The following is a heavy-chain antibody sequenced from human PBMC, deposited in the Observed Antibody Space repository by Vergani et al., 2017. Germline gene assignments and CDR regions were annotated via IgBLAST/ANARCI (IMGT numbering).Heavy chain of an antibody. J-gene: IGHJ3*02. Sequence: EVQLVQSGAEVKKPGESLKISCKGSAYSFTNYWIGWVRQMPGKGLEWMGIIHPGDSDTRYSPSFQGQVTISADKSISTAYLQWSSLKASDTAMYYCARSFTYYYDSSGYLDAFDIWGQGTMVTVSS. V-gene: IGHV5-51*01. D-gene: IGHD3-22*01. CDR1: AYSFTNYW. CDR2: IHPGDSDT. CDR3: ARSFTYYYDSSGYLDAFDI.